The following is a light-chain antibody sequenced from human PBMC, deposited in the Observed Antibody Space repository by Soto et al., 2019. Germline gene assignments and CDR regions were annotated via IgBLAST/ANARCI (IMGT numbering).Light chain of an antibody. CDR2: SNN. J-gene: IGLJ2*01. CDR3: AAWGDSGGGVV. Sequence: QSVLIQPPSASGTPGQRVTISSSGSSSNIGSNTITWYQQLPGTDTKLLIYSNNQRPSGVPVRFYGSKSGTSASLAISGLQSEDEADYYCAAWGDSGGGVVFGGGTKVTVL. CDR1: SSNIGSNT. V-gene: IGLV1-44*01.